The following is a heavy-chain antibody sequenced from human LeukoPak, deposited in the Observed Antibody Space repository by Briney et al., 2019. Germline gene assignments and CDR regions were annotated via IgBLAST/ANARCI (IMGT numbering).Heavy chain of an antibody. D-gene: IGHD2-21*01. CDR3: AKDFRIGYSAHFDY. Sequence: GGSLRLSCAASGFTFSSNVMSWVRQAPGKGLEWVSGISGSGGSAYYADSVKGRFSISRDNSKNTLYLQMDSLRGEDTAVYYCAKDFRIGYSAHFDYWGQGALVTVSS. J-gene: IGHJ4*02. CDR1: GFTFSSNV. CDR2: ISGSGGSA. V-gene: IGHV3-23*01.